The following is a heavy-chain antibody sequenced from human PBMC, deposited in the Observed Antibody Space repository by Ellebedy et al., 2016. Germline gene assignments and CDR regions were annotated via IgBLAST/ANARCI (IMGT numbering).Heavy chain of an antibody. CDR3: AKYSSGWYSTGFDY. Sequence: GESLKISCAASGFTFSSYAMSWVRQAPGKGLEWVSAISGSGGSTYYADSVKGRFTISRDNSKNTLYLQMNSLRAEDTAVYYCAKYSSGWYSTGFDYWGQGTLVTVSS. J-gene: IGHJ4*02. CDR2: ISGSGGST. V-gene: IGHV3-23*01. D-gene: IGHD6-19*01. CDR1: GFTFSSYA.